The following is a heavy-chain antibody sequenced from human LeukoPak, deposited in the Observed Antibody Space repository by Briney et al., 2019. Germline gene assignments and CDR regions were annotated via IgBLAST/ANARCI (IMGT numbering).Heavy chain of an antibody. J-gene: IGHJ4*02. CDR1: GGSISSGGYY. V-gene: IGHV4-31*03. D-gene: IGHD6-6*01. Sequence: SETLSLTCTVSGGSISSGGYYWSWIRQHPGKGLEWIGYIYYSGSTYYNPSLKSRVTISVDTSKNQLSLKLSSVTAADTAVYYCARLEYSSSSYFDYWGQGTLVTVSS. CDR2: IYYSGST. CDR3: ARLEYSSSSYFDY.